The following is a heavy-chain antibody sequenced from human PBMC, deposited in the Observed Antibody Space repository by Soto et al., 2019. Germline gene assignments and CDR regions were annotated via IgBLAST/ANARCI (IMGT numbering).Heavy chain of an antibody. Sequence: GGSLRLSCATSGFTFTNYWMHWVRQVPGKGLQWLSRINSDGSIIDYADSVKDRFTISRDNAKNTLYLQMDSLRAEDTAVFYCGRDRGGNYSGGFDYWGQGTLVTVSS. CDR2: INSDGSII. D-gene: IGHD2-15*01. J-gene: IGHJ4*02. V-gene: IGHV3-74*01. CDR3: GRDRGGNYSGGFDY. CDR1: GFTFTNYW.